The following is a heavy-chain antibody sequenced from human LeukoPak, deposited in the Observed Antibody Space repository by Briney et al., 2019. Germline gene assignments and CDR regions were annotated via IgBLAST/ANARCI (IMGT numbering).Heavy chain of an antibody. J-gene: IGHJ3*02. CDR2: IYHSGST. CDR1: GYSISSGYY. CDR3: ARSGPEWYYGSGYAFDI. Sequence: PSETLSLTCAVSGYSISSGYYWSWIRPPPGKGLEWIGSIYHSGSTYYNPSLKSRVTISVDTSKNQFSLKLSSVTAADTAVYYCARSGPEWYYGSGYAFDIWGQGTMVTVSS. D-gene: IGHD3-10*01. V-gene: IGHV4-38-2*01.